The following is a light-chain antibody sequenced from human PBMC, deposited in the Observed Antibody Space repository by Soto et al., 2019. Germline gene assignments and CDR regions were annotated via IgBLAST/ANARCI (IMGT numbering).Light chain of an antibody. CDR1: SSNIGSNY. CDR2: RNN. CDR3: AAWDASLSARV. V-gene: IGLV1-47*01. J-gene: IGLJ3*02. Sequence: QSVLTQPPSASGTPGQRVTISCSGSSSNIGSNYVYWYQQLPGTAPKLLIYRNNQRPSGVPDRFSGSKSGTSASLAISGLRSEDEADYYCAAWDASLSARVFGGGTQLTVL.